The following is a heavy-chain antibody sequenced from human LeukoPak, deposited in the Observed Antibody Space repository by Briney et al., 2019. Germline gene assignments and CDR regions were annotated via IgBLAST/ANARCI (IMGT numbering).Heavy chain of an antibody. D-gene: IGHD3-9*01. J-gene: IGHJ4*02. V-gene: IGHV1-69*13. CDR2: ISPMSHKT. CDR3: ATYDIMTGFDY. CDR1: GGTLSDYV. Sequence: SVKVSCKASGGTLSDYVISWVRQAPGQGLERMGGISPMSHKTNYAQKFQGRVAITADDSTSTAYLELRSLRSEDTAVYYCATYDIMTGFDYWGQGTLGPVSS.